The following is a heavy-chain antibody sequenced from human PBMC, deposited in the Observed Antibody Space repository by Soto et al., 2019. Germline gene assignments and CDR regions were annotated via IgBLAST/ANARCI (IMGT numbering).Heavy chain of an antibody. CDR1: GFTFSSYA. CDR3: AKDALPQVVQLWLLGHYGMDV. CDR2: ISGSGGST. J-gene: IGHJ6*02. V-gene: IGHV3-23*01. D-gene: IGHD5-18*01. Sequence: EVQLLESGGGLVQPGGSLRLSCAASGFTFSSYAMSWVRQAPGKGLEWVSAISGSGGSTYYADSVKGRFTISRDNSMNELYLQMNSLRDEDTAVYYCAKDALPQVVQLWLLGHYGMDVWGQGTTVTVSS.